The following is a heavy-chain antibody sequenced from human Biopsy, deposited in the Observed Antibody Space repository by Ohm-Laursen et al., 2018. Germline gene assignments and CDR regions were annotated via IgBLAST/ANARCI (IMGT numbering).Heavy chain of an antibody. V-gene: IGHV4-59*11. CDR2: ISYTGYT. J-gene: IGHJ1*01. Sequence: SETLSLTCTVSGGSFTGHYWSWIRQPPGKGLEWIGNISYTGYTSYKSSLKSRVTISLDTSRKHFSLRLTSLAAADTAVYYCARGSNEYGGLYFPHWGQGTLVTVSS. D-gene: IGHD4-23*01. CDR1: GGSFTGHY. CDR3: ARGSNEYGGLYFPH.